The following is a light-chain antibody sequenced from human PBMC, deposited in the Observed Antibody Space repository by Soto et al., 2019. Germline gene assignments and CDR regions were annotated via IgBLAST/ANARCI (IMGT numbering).Light chain of an antibody. Sequence: EIVLTQSPGTLSLSPGERATLSCRASQRVYNNYLAWYQQKPGQTPRLLVNGASNRATGIPDRFSGGGSGTDFNLTISSLEPGDFAVYYCQQYGLPPHSFGQGTRVEIK. J-gene: IGKJ2*01. V-gene: IGKV3-20*01. CDR1: QRVYNNY. CDR2: GAS. CDR3: QQYGLPPHS.